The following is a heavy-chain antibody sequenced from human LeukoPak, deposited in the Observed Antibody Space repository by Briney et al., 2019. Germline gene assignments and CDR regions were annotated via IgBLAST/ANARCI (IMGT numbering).Heavy chain of an antibody. V-gene: IGHV4-34*01. CDR1: GGSFSGYY. CDR2: INHSGST. CDR3: AVYYDYIWGSYRRTFDY. J-gene: IGHJ4*02. Sequence: SETLSLTCAVYGGSFSGYYWSWIRQPPGKGLEWIGEINHSGSTNYNPSLKSRVTISVDTPKNQFSLKLSSVTAADTAVYYCAVYYDYIWGSYRRTFDYWGQGTLVTVSS. D-gene: IGHD3-16*02.